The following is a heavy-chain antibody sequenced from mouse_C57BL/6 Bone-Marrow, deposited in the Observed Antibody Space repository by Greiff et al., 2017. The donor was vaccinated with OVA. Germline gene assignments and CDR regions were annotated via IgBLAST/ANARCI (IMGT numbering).Heavy chain of an antibody. V-gene: IGHV3-6*01. D-gene: IGHD2-4*01. J-gene: IGHJ2*01. CDR2: ISYDGSN. CDR3: ARGRLRRGGAYYFDY. Sequence: ESGPGLVKPSQSLSLTCSVTGYSITSGYSWNWIRQFPGNKLEWMGYISYDGSNNYNPSLKNRISITRDTSKNQFFLKLNSVTTEDTATYYCARGRLRRGGAYYFDYWGQGTTLTVSS. CDR1: GYSITSGYS.